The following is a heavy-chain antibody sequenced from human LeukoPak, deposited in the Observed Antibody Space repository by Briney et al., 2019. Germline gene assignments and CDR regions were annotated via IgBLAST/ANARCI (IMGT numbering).Heavy chain of an antibody. V-gene: IGHV4-59*01. Sequence: PSETLSLTCTVSGGSISSYYWSWIRQPPGKGLEWIGYIYYSGSTNYNPSLKSRVTISVDTSKHQFSLKLSSVTAADTAVYYCARVGEYCSSTSCYTPPGAYFDYWGQGTLVTVSS. CDR3: ARVGEYCSSTSCYTPPGAYFDY. CDR2: IYYSGST. CDR1: GGSISSYY. D-gene: IGHD2-2*02. J-gene: IGHJ4*02.